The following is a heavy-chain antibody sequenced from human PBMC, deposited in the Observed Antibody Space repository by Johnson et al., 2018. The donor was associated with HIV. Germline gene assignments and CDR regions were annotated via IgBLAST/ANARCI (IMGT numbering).Heavy chain of an antibody. J-gene: IGHJ3*02. CDR2: IYSGGST. Sequence: VQLVESGGGLVKPGGSLRLSCVASGVTVSNNYMIWVRQAPGKGLEWVSVIYSGGSTYYADSVKGRFTISRDNSKNTLYLQMNSLRAEDTAVYYCAREYYYESPEAFDIWGQGTMVTVSS. CDR3: AREYYYESPEAFDI. D-gene: IGHD3-22*01. CDR1: GVTVSNNY. V-gene: IGHV3-66*01.